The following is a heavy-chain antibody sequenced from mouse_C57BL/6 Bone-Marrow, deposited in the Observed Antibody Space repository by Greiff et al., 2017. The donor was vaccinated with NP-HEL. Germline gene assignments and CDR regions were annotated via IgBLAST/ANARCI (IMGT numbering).Heavy chain of an antibody. CDR3: ARTTVVATGYFDY. V-gene: IGHV1-55*01. CDR2: IYPGSGST. Sequence: VQLQQSGAELVKPGASVKMSCKASGYTFTSYWITWVKQRPGQGLEWIGDIYPGSGSTNYNEKFKSKATLTVDTSSSTAYMQLSSLTSEDSAVYYCARTTVVATGYFDYWGQGTTLTVSS. CDR1: GYTFTSYW. D-gene: IGHD1-1*01. J-gene: IGHJ2*01.